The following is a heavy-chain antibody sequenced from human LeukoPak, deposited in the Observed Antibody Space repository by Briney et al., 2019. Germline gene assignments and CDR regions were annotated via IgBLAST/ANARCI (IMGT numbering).Heavy chain of an antibody. CDR1: GGSFSGYY. CDR2: INHSGST. J-gene: IGHJ1*01. V-gene: IGHV4-34*01. CDR3: ARALYYYDSSGYYYVSQYFQH. Sequence: SETLSLTCAVYGGSFSGYYWSWIRQPPGKGLEWIGEINHSGSTNYNPSLKSRVTISVDTSKSQFSLKLSSVTAADTAVYYCARALYYYDSSGYYYVSQYFQHWGQGTLVTVSS. D-gene: IGHD3-22*01.